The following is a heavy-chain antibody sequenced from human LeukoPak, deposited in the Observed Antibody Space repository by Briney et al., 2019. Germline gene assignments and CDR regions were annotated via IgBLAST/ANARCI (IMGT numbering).Heavy chain of an antibody. CDR2: INPNSGGT. CDR1: GYTFTGYY. Sequence: AASVKVSCKASGYTFTGYYMHWVRQAPGQGLEWMGWINPNSGGTNYAQKFQGRVTMTRDTSISTAYMELSRLRSDDTAVYYCARGRTPAAGSYYYYYYMDVWGKGTTVTISS. J-gene: IGHJ6*03. CDR3: ARGRTPAAGSYYYYYYMDV. V-gene: IGHV1-2*02. D-gene: IGHD6-13*01.